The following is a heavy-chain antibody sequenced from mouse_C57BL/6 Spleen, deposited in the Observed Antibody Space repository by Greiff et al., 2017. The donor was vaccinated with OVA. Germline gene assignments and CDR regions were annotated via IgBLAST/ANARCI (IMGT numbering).Heavy chain of an antibody. D-gene: IGHD2-3*01. CDR3: ARWLLGYFDY. J-gene: IGHJ2*01. CDR1: GFTFSDYY. Sequence: EVKLVESGGGLVQPGGSLKLSCAASGFTFSDYYMYWVRQTPEKRLEWVAYISNGGGSTYYPDTVKGRFTISRDNAKNTLYLQMSRLKSEDTAMYYCARWLLGYFDYWGQGTTLTVSS. V-gene: IGHV5-12*01. CDR2: ISNGGGST.